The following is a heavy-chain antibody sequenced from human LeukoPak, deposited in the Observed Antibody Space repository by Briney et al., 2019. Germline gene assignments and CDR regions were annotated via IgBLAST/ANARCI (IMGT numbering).Heavy chain of an antibody. CDR2: IYYSGST. CDR3: ARVFCSSTSCFLDY. CDR1: GGSISSNSYY. J-gene: IGHJ4*02. V-gene: IGHV4-39*07. D-gene: IGHD2-2*01. Sequence: SETLSLTCAVSGGSISSNSYYWGWIRQPPGKGLEWIGSIYYSGSTYYNPSLKSRVTISVDTSKNQFSLKLSSVTAADTAVYYCARVFCSSTSCFLDYWGQGTLVTVSS.